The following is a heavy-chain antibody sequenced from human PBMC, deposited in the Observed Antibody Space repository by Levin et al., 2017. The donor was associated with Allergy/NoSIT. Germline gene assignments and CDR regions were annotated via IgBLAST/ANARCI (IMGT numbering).Heavy chain of an antibody. J-gene: IGHJ6*02. CDR3: AKGEMYYYDSSGKRSMDG. CDR2: ISWNSGSI. V-gene: IGHV3-9*01. Sequence: GGSLRLSCAASGFTFDDYAMHWVRQAPGKGLEWVSGISWNSGSIAYADSVKGRFTISRDNAKNSLYLQMNSLRAEDTALYYCAKGEMYYYDSSGKRSMDGWGQGTTVTVSS. CDR1: GFTFDDYA. D-gene: IGHD3-22*01.